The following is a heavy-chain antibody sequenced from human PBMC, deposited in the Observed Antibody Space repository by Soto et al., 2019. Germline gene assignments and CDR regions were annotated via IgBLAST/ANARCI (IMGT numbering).Heavy chain of an antibody. Sequence: GASVKVSCKASGYTFTGYYMHWVRQAPGQGLEWMGWINPNSGGTNYAQKFQGWVTMTRDTSISTAYMELSSLRSDDTAVYYCARDVCVSCGSCDYPCYYYGMDVWGQGTTVTVS. CDR3: ARDVCVSCGSCDYPCYYYGMDV. V-gene: IGHV1-2*04. CDR2: INPNSGGT. J-gene: IGHJ6*02. CDR1: GYTFTGYY. D-gene: IGHD2-15*01.